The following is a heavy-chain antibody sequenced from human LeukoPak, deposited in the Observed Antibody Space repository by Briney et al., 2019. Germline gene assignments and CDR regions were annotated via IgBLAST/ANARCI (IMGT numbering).Heavy chain of an antibody. Sequence: SETLSLTCTVSGGSFNIYYWSWIRQPPRKGLEWIGYIYYSGNTNYNPSLKSRVTISVDTSKSQFSLKLNSVTAADTAVYYCARLGVGAFDIWGQGTMVTVSS. CDR2: IYYSGNT. D-gene: IGHD3-10*01. V-gene: IGHV4-59*12. CDR3: ARLGVGAFDI. J-gene: IGHJ3*02. CDR1: GGSFNIYY.